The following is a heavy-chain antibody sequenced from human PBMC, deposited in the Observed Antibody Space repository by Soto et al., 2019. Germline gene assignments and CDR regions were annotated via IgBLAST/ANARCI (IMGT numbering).Heavy chain of an antibody. CDR2: MNPNSGNT. CDR3: ARAPDRGTDPWFAP. Sequence: ASVKVSCKASGYTFTSYDINWVRHATGQGLEWMGWMNPNSGNTGYAQKFQGRVTMTRNTSISTAYMELSSLRSEDTAVYYCARAPDRGTDPWFAPWGEGNLVNVA. J-gene: IGHJ5*02. V-gene: IGHV1-8*01. D-gene: IGHD3-10*01. CDR1: GYTFTSYD.